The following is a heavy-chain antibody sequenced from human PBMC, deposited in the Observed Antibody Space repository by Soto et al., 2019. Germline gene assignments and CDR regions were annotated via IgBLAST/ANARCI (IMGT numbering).Heavy chain of an antibody. V-gene: IGHV4-61*01. J-gene: IGHJ5*02. Sequence: PSETLSLTCTVSGGSVSSGSYYWSWIRQPPGKGLEWIGYIYYSGSTNYNPSLKSRVTISVDTSKNQFSLKLSSVTAADTAVYYCARTHCGGDCSPHKIRQVWWFDPWGQGTLVTVSS. CDR2: IYYSGST. CDR3: ARTHCGGDCSPHKIRQVWWFDP. CDR1: GGSVSSGSYY. D-gene: IGHD2-21*02.